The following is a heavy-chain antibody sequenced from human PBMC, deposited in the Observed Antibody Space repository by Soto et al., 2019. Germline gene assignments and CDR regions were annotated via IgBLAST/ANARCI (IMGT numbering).Heavy chain of an antibody. CDR3: ARASSLPYYYDSSGYYPRENWLDP. D-gene: IGHD3-22*01. CDR2: INAGNGNT. CDR1: GYTFTSYA. V-gene: IGHV1-3*01. Sequence: ASVKVSCKASGYTFTSYAMHWVRQAPGQRLEWMGWINAGNGNTKYSQKFQGRVTITRDTSASTAYMELSSLRSEDTAVYYCARASSLPYYYDSSGYYPRENWLDPWGQGTMVTVYS. J-gene: IGHJ5*02.